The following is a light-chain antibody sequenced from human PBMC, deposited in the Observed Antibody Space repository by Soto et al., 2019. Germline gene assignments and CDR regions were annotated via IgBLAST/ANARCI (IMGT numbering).Light chain of an antibody. CDR2: SAS. J-gene: IGKJ4*01. CDR1: QNITTY. Sequence: DIQMTQSPSSLSASVGDRITITCRASQNITTYLNWYHQKPGKDPNLLIYSASSLQSGVPSRFRGSGSGTDFTLAISSLQPEDFATYYCQQSASTPQTFGGGTKVDIK. CDR3: QQSASTPQT. V-gene: IGKV1-39*01.